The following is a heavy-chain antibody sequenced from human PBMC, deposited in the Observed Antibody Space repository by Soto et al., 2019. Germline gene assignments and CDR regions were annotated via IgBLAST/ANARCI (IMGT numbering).Heavy chain of an antibody. D-gene: IGHD5-12*01. CDR3: ARPGDGYNHYYYYYGLDV. CDR1: GYSFTSYW. J-gene: IGHJ6*02. Sequence: PGESLKISCKGSGYSFTSYWISWVRQMPGKGLEWMGRIDPSDSYTNYSPSFQGHVTISADKSISTAYLQWSSLKASDTAMYYCARPGDGYNHYYYYYGLDVWGQGTTVTVTS. V-gene: IGHV5-10-1*01. CDR2: IDPSDSYT.